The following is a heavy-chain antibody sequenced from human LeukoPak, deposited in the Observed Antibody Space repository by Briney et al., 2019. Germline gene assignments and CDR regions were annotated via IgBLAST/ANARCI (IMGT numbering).Heavy chain of an antibody. D-gene: IGHD3-10*01. CDR3: AKGYYNSGSYYTPPDY. Sequence: GGSLRLSCAASGFTFDDYAMHWVRQAPGKGLEWVSDISWNSGSIAYADSVKGRFTISRDNTKNSLYLQMSSLRAEDTALYYCAKGYYNSGSYYTPPDYWGQGTLVTVSS. CDR1: GFTFDDYA. V-gene: IGHV3-9*01. CDR2: ISWNSGSI. J-gene: IGHJ4*02.